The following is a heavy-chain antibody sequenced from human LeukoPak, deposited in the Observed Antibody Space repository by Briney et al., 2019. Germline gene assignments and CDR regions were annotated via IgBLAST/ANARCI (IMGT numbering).Heavy chain of an antibody. Sequence: GGSLRPSCGASGFTFGGYWMYWARQAPGKGLEWVANIKYDGSEKNYVDSVKGRFTISRDNAKNSLYLQMNSLRAEDTAVYYCARDGVSSSPDFDYWGQGTLVTVSS. CDR3: ARDGVSSSPDFDY. CDR2: IKYDGSEK. D-gene: IGHD6-6*01. V-gene: IGHV3-7*01. CDR1: GFTFGGYW. J-gene: IGHJ4*02.